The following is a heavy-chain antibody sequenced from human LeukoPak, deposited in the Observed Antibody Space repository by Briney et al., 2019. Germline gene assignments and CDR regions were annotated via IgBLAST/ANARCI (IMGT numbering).Heavy chain of an antibody. CDR1: GYIFTGYY. D-gene: IGHD3-22*01. Sequence: ASVKVSCKASGYIFTGYYVHWVRQAPGQGLEWMGWINPNSGGTKYAQKFQGRVTMTRDTSISTAYMELRRPRSEARGGHYCARRVRYYDSSGLLQHWGQGTLVTVSS. CDR2: INPNSGGT. CDR3: ARRVRYYDSSGLLQH. V-gene: IGHV1-2*02. J-gene: IGHJ1*01.